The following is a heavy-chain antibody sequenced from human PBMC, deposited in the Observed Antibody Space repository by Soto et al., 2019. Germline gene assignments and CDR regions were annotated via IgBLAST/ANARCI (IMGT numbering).Heavy chain of an antibody. D-gene: IGHD4-17*01. CDR2: IIPVFGKT. V-gene: IGHV1-69*01. CDR1: GDTLNRFA. Sequence: QVQLVQSGAEVKRPGSSVKVSCKASGDTLNRFAITWVRKAPGQGLEWMGGIIPVFGKTNYARKFQGRISLTADESASTVYMELSSLRSEDTAVYFCARTYDYGDRGRNTWFDPWGQGTLVTVSS. CDR3: ARTYDYGDRGRNTWFDP. J-gene: IGHJ5*02.